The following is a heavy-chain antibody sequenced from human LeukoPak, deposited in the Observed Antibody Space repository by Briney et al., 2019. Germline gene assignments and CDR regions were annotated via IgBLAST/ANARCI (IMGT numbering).Heavy chain of an antibody. V-gene: IGHV3-23*01. CDR3: AKSGQSYGRFDY. CDR1: GFTLSGSA. J-gene: IGHJ4*02. Sequence: GGSLRLSCAASGFTLSGSAMSWVRQAPGKGLEWVSNSGSGGSTYYADSIKGRFTISRDNSKNPLYLQMNSLRAEDTAIYYCAKSGQSYGRFDYWGQGTLVTVSS. D-gene: IGHD5-18*01. CDR2: SGSGGST.